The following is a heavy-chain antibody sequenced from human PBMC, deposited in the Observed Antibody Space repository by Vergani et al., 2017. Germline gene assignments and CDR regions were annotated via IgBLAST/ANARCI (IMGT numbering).Heavy chain of an antibody. CDR2: INPNSGGT. CDR1: GYTFTGYY. V-gene: IGHV1-2*02. Sequence: QVQLVQSGAEVKKPGASVKVSCKASGYTFTGYYMHWVRQAPGQGLEWMGWINPNSGGTNYAQKFQGRVTMTRYTSISTAYMELSRLRSDDTAVYYCARDRGYCSGGSCYVGVFWFDPWGQGTLVTVSS. D-gene: IGHD2-15*01. CDR3: ARDRGYCSGGSCYVGVFWFDP. J-gene: IGHJ5*02.